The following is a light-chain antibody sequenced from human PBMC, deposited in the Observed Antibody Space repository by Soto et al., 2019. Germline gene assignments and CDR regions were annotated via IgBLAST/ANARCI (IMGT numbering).Light chain of an antibody. Sequence: DIQMTQSPSTLSASVGDRVTITCRASQSISSWLAWSQKKPGKAPELLSYKASSLESGVPSRFSGSGSATEISLTISTLQPDEFATYGDQEYNSYPWTVGQGTKVESK. CDR3: QEYNSYPWT. CDR2: KAS. V-gene: IGKV1-5*03. J-gene: IGKJ1*01. CDR1: QSISSW.